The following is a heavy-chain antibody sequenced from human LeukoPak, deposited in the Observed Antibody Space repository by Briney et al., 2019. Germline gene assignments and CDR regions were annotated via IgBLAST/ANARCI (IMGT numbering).Heavy chain of an antibody. CDR3: ARVSADRQRELLTPAFDI. CDR1: GFTFSSYW. CDR2: IKQDGSEK. D-gene: IGHD1-26*01. Sequence: PGGSLRLSCAASGFTFSSYWVSWVRQAPGKGLEWVANIKQDGSEKYYVDSVKGRFTISRDNAKNSLYLQMNSLRAEDTAVYYCARVSADRQRELLTPAFDIWGQGTMVTLSS. V-gene: IGHV3-7*01. J-gene: IGHJ3*02.